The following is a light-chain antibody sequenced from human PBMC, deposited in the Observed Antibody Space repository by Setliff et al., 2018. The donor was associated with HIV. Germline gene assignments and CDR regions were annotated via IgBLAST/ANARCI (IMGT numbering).Light chain of an antibody. CDR3: CSNTGSNTFV. CDR1: SGDVGRYDL. J-gene: IGLJ1*01. V-gene: IGLV2-23*01. Sequence: QSALTQPASVSGSPGQSITISCTGTSGDVGRYDLVPWYQQHPARAPKLIIYQATRRPSGVSNRFSGSKSGNVASLTISGLQAEDEADYYCCSNTGSNTFVFGTGTKVTVL. CDR2: QAT.